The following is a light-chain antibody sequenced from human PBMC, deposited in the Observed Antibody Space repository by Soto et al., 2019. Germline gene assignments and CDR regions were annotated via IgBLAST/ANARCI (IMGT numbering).Light chain of an antibody. J-gene: IGKJ5*01. CDR2: DAS. V-gene: IGKV3-11*01. CDR3: QHRMTWPLT. Sequence: EIVLTQSPATLSLSPGERATLSCRASQTISSYLLWYQQKPGQAPRLLIYDASNRANGIPASFSGSGSETDFPLTISSLEPEDFSVYYCQHRMTWPLTFGQGTRLEIK. CDR1: QTISSY.